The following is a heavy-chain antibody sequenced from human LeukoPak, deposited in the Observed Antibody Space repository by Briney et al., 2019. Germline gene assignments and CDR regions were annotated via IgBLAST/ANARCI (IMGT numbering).Heavy chain of an antibody. V-gene: IGHV3-23*01. D-gene: IGHD3-10*01. CDR2: ISGSGDAT. Sequence: PGGSLRLSCAASKFTFVNYAMSWVRQAPGKGLEWVSTISGSGDATYYADSVKGRFTISRDNSKSTLYLQMNSLRAEDTALYCCARAFYYDSGSYCGHFDYWGRGTLVTVSS. CDR1: KFTFVNYA. J-gene: IGHJ4*02. CDR3: ARAFYYDSGSYCGHFDY.